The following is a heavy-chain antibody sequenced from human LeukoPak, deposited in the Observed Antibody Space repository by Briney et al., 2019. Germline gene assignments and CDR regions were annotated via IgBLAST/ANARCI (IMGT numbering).Heavy chain of an antibody. Sequence: SVKVSYKASGDTFSRYAISWVRQAPGQGLEWMGRIIPSLDIPNYPQKFQGRVTITADKSTSTAYMEVRSLGSEDTAVYYCARSVWGATTPRFLYWGQGTPVTVSS. CDR2: IIPSLDIP. CDR1: GDTFSRYA. D-gene: IGHD1-26*01. V-gene: IGHV1-69*04. CDR3: ARSVWGATTPRFLY. J-gene: IGHJ4*02.